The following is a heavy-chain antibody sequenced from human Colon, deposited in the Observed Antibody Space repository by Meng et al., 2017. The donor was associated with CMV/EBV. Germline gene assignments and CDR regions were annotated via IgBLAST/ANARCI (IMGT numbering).Heavy chain of an antibody. J-gene: IGHJ4*02. D-gene: IGHD5-12*01. CDR2: ISSSGSSL. Sequence: GESLKISCEASGFTFSRYEMSWVRQAPGKGLEWLSYISSSGSSLYYADSVRGRFTISRDNAKNTLYLQMNSLRAEDTALYYCARGHDYSMTSSCSDWGQGTLVTVSS. CDR1: GFTFSRYE. V-gene: IGHV3-48*03. CDR3: ARGHDYSMTSSCSD.